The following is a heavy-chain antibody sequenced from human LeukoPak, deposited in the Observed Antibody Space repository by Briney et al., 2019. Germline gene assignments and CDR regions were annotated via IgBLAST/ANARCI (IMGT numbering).Heavy chain of an antibody. J-gene: IGHJ3*02. D-gene: IGHD1-26*01. CDR3: ARGQSYYEAFDI. V-gene: IGHV3-53*03. Sequence: GGSLRLSCAASGFTVSSDYMSWVRQPPGKGLEWVSVIYSGGSTNYADSVKGRFTISRDNSKNTLHLQMNSLKVEDTAVYYCARGQSYYEAFDIWGQGTMVTVSS. CDR2: IYSGGST. CDR1: GFTVSSDY.